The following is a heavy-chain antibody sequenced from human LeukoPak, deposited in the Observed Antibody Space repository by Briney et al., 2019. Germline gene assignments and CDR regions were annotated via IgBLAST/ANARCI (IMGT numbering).Heavy chain of an antibody. D-gene: IGHD3-22*01. CDR2: ITSSSDYI. J-gene: IGHJ4*02. V-gene: IGHV3-21*01. CDR1: GFTFNTYS. Sequence: GGSLRLSCAASGFTFNTYSMNWVRQAPGKGLEWVSSITSSSDYIYYADSVQGRFTISRDNAKNSLYLQMNSLRAEDTAVYYCARDPNDSIGYYNPYYFDYWGQGTLATVSS. CDR3: ARDPNDSIGYYNPYYFDY.